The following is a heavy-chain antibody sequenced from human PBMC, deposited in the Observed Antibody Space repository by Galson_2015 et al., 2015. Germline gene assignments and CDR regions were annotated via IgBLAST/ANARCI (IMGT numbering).Heavy chain of an antibody. CDR2: IWVDGINK. Sequence: SLRLCCAASGFPFSAYGMHWVRQAPGKGLEWVAVIWVDGINKYYADAVKGRFTMSRDNSKNTLFLQMNSLRGEDTAVYYCVRERGPFDGFDIWGQGTMVTVLS. CDR3: VRERGPFDGFDI. V-gene: IGHV3-33*01. J-gene: IGHJ3*02. CDR1: GFPFSAYG.